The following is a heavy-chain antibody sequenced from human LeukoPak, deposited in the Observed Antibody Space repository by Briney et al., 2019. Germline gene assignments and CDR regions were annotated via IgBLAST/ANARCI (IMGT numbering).Heavy chain of an antibody. V-gene: IGHV3-48*03. CDR1: GFTFSNYE. CDR3: AREGAGIMFRRVILDY. Sequence: GGSLRLSCAASGFTFSNYEMNWVRQAPGKGLEWLSYISSSGSTIYYADSVKGRFTVSRDNAKNSPYLQMNSLGAEDMALYYCAREGAGIMFRRVILDYWGQGALVTVSS. J-gene: IGHJ4*02. D-gene: IGHD3-10*01. CDR2: ISSSGSTI.